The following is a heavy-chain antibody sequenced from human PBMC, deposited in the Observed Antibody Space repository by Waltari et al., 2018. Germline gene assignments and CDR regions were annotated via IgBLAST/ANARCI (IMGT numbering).Heavy chain of an antibody. CDR3: ARVRSGSYFRPEYHFDY. V-gene: IGHV4-59*01. CDR2: IYYSGST. CDR1: GGSISSYY. Sequence: QVQLQESGPGLVKPSETLSLTCTVSGGSISSYYWSWIRQPPGKGLEWIGYIYYSGSTNYNPSLKRRVTISVDTSKNQCSLKLSSVTAADTAVYYCARVRSGSYFRPEYHFDYWGQGTLVTVS. J-gene: IGHJ4*02. D-gene: IGHD1-26*01.